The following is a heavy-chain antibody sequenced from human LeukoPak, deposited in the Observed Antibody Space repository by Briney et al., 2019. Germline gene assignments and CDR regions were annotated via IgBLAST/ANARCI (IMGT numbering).Heavy chain of an antibody. CDR2: NNSNTGGT. Sequence: ASVKVSCKASGYTLSGYYVQWVRQAPGQGLEWMGWNNSNTGGTNYAQKFQGRVTMTRDTSISTAYMELRRLRSDDTAVYYCARVDWNDVRFDPWGQGTLVTVSS. CDR3: ARVDWNDVRFDP. CDR1: GYTLSGYY. V-gene: IGHV1-2*02. D-gene: IGHD1-1*01. J-gene: IGHJ5*02.